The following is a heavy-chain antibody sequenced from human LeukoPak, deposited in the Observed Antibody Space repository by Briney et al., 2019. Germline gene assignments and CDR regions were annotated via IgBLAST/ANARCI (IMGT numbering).Heavy chain of an antibody. CDR2: ISYDGSNK. V-gene: IGHV3-30-3*01. Sequence: GRSLRLSCAASGFTFSSYAMHWVRQAPGKGLEWVAVISYDGSNKYYADSVKGRFTISRDNSKNTLYLQMNSLRAEDTAVYYCARDEFFLGIAVAGTTDYWGQGTLVTVSS. J-gene: IGHJ4*02. D-gene: IGHD6-19*01. CDR3: ARDEFFLGIAVAGTTDY. CDR1: GFTFSSYA.